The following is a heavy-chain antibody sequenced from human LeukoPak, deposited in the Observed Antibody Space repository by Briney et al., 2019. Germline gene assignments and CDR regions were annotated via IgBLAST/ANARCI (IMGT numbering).Heavy chain of an antibody. Sequence: GGSLRLSCAASGFTFSSSEMNWVRQAPGKGLEWVSCIGSGGTTKFYADSVKGRFTISRDNAKNSLYLQMDSLRAEDTAVYYCARDGLIVATTWGQGTLAIVSS. CDR3: ARDGLIVATT. V-gene: IGHV3-48*03. D-gene: IGHD5-12*01. CDR1: GFTFSSSE. CDR2: IGSGGTTK. J-gene: IGHJ5*02.